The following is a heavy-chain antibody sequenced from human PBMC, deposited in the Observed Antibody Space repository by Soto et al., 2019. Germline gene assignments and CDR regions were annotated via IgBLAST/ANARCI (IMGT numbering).Heavy chain of an antibody. CDR1: GCTFKTAW. CDR3: ARVRSGYYGSGNFDY. J-gene: IGHJ4*02. V-gene: IGHV3-66*01. D-gene: IGHD3-10*01. CDR2: IYSGGST. Sequence: GGSLRLCCAASGCTFKTAWMNWVRQTPGKGLEWVSVIYSGGSTYYADSVKGRFTISRDNSKNTLYLQMNSLRAEDTAVYYCARVRSGYYGSGNFDYWGQGTLVTVSS.